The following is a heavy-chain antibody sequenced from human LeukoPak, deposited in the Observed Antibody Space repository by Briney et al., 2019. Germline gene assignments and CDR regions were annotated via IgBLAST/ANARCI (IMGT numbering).Heavy chain of an antibody. CDR2: FDPEDGET. Sequence: ASVKVSCKVSGYTLTELSMHWVRQAPGKGLEWMGGFDPEDGETIYAQKFQGRVTMTEDTSTDTAYMELSSLRAEDTAVYYCAKQVYGSMSPRYAMDVWGQGTTVTVSS. D-gene: IGHD3-10*01. CDR1: GYTLTELS. CDR3: AKQVYGSMSPRYAMDV. V-gene: IGHV1-24*01. J-gene: IGHJ6*02.